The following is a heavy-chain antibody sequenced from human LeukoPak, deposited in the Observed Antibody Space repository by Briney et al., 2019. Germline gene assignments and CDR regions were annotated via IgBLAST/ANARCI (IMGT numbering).Heavy chain of an antibody. Sequence: SETLSLTCTVSGGSISSYYWSWIRQPAGKGLQWIGRIYSSGSASSNPSLKSRVTMSVDTSKNQVSLKLSSVTAADTAVYYCARGVVYYFDYWGQGTLVTVSS. CDR1: GGSISSYY. J-gene: IGHJ4*02. D-gene: IGHD2-15*01. CDR2: IYSSGSA. V-gene: IGHV4-4*07. CDR3: ARGVVYYFDY.